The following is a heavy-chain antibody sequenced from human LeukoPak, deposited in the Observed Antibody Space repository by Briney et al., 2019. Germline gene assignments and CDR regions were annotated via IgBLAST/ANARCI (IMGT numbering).Heavy chain of an antibody. CDR2: ISTSDSTI. D-gene: IGHD5-12*01. CDR1: GFIFSSYE. Sequence: GGSLRLSCAASGFIFSSYEMHWVRQAPGKGLEWVSYISTSDSTIYYADSVKGRFTISRDNAKNSLYLQMNSLRAEDTAVYYCAREMGGYPFDYWGQGTLVTVSS. V-gene: IGHV3-48*03. J-gene: IGHJ4*02. CDR3: AREMGGYPFDY.